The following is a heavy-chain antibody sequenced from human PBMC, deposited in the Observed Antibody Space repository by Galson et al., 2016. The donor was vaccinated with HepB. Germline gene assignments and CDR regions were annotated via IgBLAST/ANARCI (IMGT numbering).Heavy chain of an antibody. V-gene: IGHV4-61*01. CDR1: GGSVSSTNSY. Sequence: SETLSLTCTVSGGSVSSTNSYWSWIRQPPGKGLEWIGFLYYTGITNNNTPLETRVTLSVDTSTNQFSLKLSSATAADTAVYFCARVPISVTTSYFDNWGQGALVTVSS. J-gene: IGHJ4*02. CDR3: ARVPISVTTSYFDN. D-gene: IGHD4-17*01. CDR2: LYYTGIT.